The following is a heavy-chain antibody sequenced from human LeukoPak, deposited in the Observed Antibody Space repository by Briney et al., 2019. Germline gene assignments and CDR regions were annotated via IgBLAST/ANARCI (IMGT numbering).Heavy chain of an antibody. J-gene: IGHJ4*02. CDR2: MNPNSGNT. Sequence: SSVKVSCKASGYTFTSYDINWVRPATGQGLDWLGWMNPNSGNTGYPQKFQGRASMTRNTSISTAYMELSNLRSEDTAVYYCARVAGNCGGDCYRLLYWGQGTLVTVSS. D-gene: IGHD2-21*01. V-gene: IGHV1-8*01. CDR3: ARVAGNCGGDCYRLLY. CDR1: GYTFTSYD.